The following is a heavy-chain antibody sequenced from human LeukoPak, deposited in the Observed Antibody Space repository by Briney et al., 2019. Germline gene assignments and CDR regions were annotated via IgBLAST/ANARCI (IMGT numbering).Heavy chain of an antibody. CDR1: GGTFSSYA. Sequence: ASVKVSCKASGGTFSSYAISWVRQAPGQGLEWMGRIIPILGIANYAQKFQGRVTITADKSTSTAYMELSSLRSEDTAVYYCARDICSSCPYYGMDVWGQGTTVTVSS. D-gene: IGHD6-13*01. V-gene: IGHV1-69*04. J-gene: IGHJ6*02. CDR3: ARDICSSCPYYGMDV. CDR2: IIPILGIA.